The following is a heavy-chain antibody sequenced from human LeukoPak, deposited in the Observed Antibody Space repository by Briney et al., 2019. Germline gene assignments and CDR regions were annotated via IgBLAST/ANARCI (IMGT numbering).Heavy chain of an antibody. Sequence: GGSLRLSCAASGFTFDDYAMHWVRQAPGKGLEWVSGISWNSGSIGYADSVKGRFTISRDNAKNSLYLQMNSLRAEDTALYYCATCPALQQGSGYDCYFDYWGQGTLVTVSS. CDR1: GFTFDDYA. V-gene: IGHV3-9*01. CDR3: ATCPALQQGSGYDCYFDY. D-gene: IGHD5-12*01. J-gene: IGHJ4*02. CDR2: ISWNSGSI.